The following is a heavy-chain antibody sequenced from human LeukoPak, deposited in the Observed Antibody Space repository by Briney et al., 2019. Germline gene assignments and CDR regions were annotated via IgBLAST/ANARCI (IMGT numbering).Heavy chain of an antibody. CDR1: GFTFSNCG. CDR2: IRYDGSNK. Sequence: PGGSLRLSCAASGFTFSNCGMHWIRQAPGKGLEWVAFIRYDGSNKYYADSVKGRFTISRDNAKNSLYLQMNSLRAEDTAVYYCAREVTGDTAMADYWGQGTLVTVSS. J-gene: IGHJ4*02. V-gene: IGHV3-30*02. CDR3: AREVTGDTAMADY. D-gene: IGHD5-18*01.